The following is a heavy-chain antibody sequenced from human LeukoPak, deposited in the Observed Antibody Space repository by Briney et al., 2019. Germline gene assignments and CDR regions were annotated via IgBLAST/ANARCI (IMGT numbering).Heavy chain of an antibody. CDR2: LSSSGSAF. D-gene: IGHD3-3*01. J-gene: IGHJ4*02. CDR1: GFTFRSYE. CDR3: ARSARLMKGVVEVTALDD. V-gene: IGHV3-48*03. Sequence: RGSLTLSCEDSGFTFRSYEMNWVRQAPGKGLEWIAYLSSSGSAFSYADSVKGRFTIARDNAKNSVYLEMNSLRADDTAVYYCARSARLMKGVVEVTALDDWGQGTLVTVSS.